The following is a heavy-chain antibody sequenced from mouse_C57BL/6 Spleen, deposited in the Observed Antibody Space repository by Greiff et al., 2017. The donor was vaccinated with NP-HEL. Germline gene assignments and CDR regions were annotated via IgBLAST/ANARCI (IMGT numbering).Heavy chain of an antibody. D-gene: IGHD1-1*01. J-gene: IGHJ1*03. CDR3: ARLPGGSSYWYFDV. Sequence: QVQLQQPGAELVKPGASVKMSCKASGYTFTSYWITWVKQRPGQGLEWIGDIYPGSGSTNYNEKFKSKATLTVDTSSSTAYMQLSSLTSEDSAVYYCARLPGGSSYWYFDVWGTGTTVTVSS. CDR1: GYTFTSYW. V-gene: IGHV1-55*01. CDR2: IYPGSGST.